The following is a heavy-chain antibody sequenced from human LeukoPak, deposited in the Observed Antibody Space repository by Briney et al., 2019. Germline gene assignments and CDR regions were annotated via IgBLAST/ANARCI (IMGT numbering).Heavy chain of an antibody. CDR3: ARGLDYYYYMDV. Sequence: ASVKVSCKASGYTFTGYYMHWVRQAPGQGLEWMGWINPNSGDTNYAQKFQDRVTMTTDTSTSTAYMELRSLRSDDTAVYYCARGLDYYYYMDVWGKGTTVTVSS. V-gene: IGHV1-2*02. CDR1: GYTFTGYY. CDR2: INPNSGDT. J-gene: IGHJ6*03. D-gene: IGHD6-19*01.